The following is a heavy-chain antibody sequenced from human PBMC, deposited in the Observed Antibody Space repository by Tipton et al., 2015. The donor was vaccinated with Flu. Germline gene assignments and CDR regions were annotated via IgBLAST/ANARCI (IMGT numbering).Heavy chain of an antibody. CDR3: ARVYGPAQGGGDWYFDL. V-gene: IGHV3-13*01. D-gene: IGHD3-16*01. CDR1: GFTFSSYD. J-gene: IGHJ2*01. Sequence: SLRLSCAASGFTFSSYDMHWVRQVTGKGLEWVAVSGAGGATYYAPSVKGRFTISRENAKNFLFLQMNSLRAGDTAVYYCARVYGPAQGGGDWYFDLWGRGTLVTVSS. CDR2: SGAGGAT.